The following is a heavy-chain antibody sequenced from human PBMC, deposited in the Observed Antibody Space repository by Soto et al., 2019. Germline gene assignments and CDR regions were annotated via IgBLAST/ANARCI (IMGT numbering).Heavy chain of an antibody. Sequence: PSETLSLTCTVSGGSISSYYWSWIRQPPGKGLEWIGYIYYSGSTNYNPSLKSRVTISVDTSKNQFSLKLSSVTAADTAVYYCARGRTIFGVHYYYMDVWGKGTTVTVSS. J-gene: IGHJ6*03. CDR2: IYYSGST. CDR1: GGSISSYY. V-gene: IGHV4-59*12. D-gene: IGHD3-3*01. CDR3: ARGRTIFGVHYYYMDV.